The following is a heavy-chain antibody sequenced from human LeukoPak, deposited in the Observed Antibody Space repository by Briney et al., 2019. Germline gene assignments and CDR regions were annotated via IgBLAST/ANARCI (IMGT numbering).Heavy chain of an antibody. D-gene: IGHD3-9*01. Sequence: ASVKVSCKVSGYTLTELSMHWVRQAPGKGLEWMGGFDPEDGETIYAQKFQGRVTMTEDTSTDTAYMELSSLRSEDTAVCYCATDKCTGCRGRYFRWGQGTLVTVSS. CDR2: FDPEDGET. CDR1: GYTLTELS. J-gene: IGHJ4*02. CDR3: ATDKCTGCRGRYFR. V-gene: IGHV1-24*01.